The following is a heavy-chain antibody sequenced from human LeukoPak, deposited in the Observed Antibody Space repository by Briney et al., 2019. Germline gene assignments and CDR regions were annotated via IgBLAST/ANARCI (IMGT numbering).Heavy chain of an antibody. CDR2: INHSGST. D-gene: IGHD1-26*01. Sequence: PSETLSLTCAVYGGSFSGYYWSWIRQPPGKGLEWIGEINHSGSTNYNPSLKSRVTISVDTPKNQFSLKLSSVTAADTAVYYCARHNRSFYFYYYMDVWGKGTTVTVSS. CDR3: ARHNRSFYFYYYMDV. CDR1: GGSFSGYY. J-gene: IGHJ6*03. V-gene: IGHV4-34*01.